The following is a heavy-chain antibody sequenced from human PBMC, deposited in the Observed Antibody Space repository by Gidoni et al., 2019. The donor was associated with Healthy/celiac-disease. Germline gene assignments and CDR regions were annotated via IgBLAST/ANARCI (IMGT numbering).Heavy chain of an antibody. V-gene: IGHV1-18*01. J-gene: IGHJ4*02. CDR2: ISAYNGNT. CDR3: ARCVYDSCGYYPDY. CDR1: GYNVTSSG. Sequence: QVQMVRSSAEGKKPGASVKVSCKTSGYNVTSSGISWVRQAPGQGLEWMGWISAYNGNTNSAQKLHGRVTMTTDTCTSTDFMELRSLSSDATVVYYCARCVYDSCGYYPDYWGQGTLVTVSS. D-gene: IGHD3-22*01.